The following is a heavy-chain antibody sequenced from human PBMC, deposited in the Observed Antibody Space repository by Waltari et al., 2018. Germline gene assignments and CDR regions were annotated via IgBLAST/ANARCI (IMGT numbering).Heavy chain of an antibody. J-gene: IGHJ4*02. V-gene: IGHV2-5*01. D-gene: IGHD4-17*01. Sequence: QITLKESGPTLVKPTQTLTLTCTFSGFSLSTSGVGVGWIRQPPGKALEWLVLIYWNDDKRYSPSLKSRLTITKDTSKNQVVLTMTNMDPVDTATYYCAHSETTVTPFDYWGQGTLVTVSS. CDR3: AHSETTVTPFDY. CDR1: GFSLSTSGVG. CDR2: IYWNDDK.